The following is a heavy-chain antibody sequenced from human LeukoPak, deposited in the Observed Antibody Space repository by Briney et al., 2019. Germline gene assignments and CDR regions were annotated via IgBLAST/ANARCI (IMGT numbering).Heavy chain of an antibody. J-gene: IGHJ4*02. CDR3: ARVPLPGIAAVPFDY. CDR1: GYTFTSYG. Sequence: ASMKASCKASGYTFTSYGISWVRQAPGQGLEWMGWISAYNGNTNYAQKLQGRVTITTDTSTSTAYMELRSLRSDDTAVYYCARVPLPGIAAVPFDYWGQGTLVTVSS. D-gene: IGHD6-25*01. V-gene: IGHV1-18*01. CDR2: ISAYNGNT.